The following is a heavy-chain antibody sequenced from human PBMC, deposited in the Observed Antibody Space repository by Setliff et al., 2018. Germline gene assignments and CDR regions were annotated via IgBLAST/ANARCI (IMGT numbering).Heavy chain of an antibody. Sequence: SCTVSGDSISSRTYYWSWIRQPAGKGLEWIGHIYSTETTSYSPSLKSRVTISADTSNNQFSLQLSSVTATDTAVYYCARGRLLYVGDSHYFDNWGQGTLVTVS. CDR3: ARGRLLYVGDSHYFDN. CDR1: GDSISSRTYY. D-gene: IGHD4-17*01. CDR2: IYSTETT. V-gene: IGHV4-61*09. J-gene: IGHJ4*02.